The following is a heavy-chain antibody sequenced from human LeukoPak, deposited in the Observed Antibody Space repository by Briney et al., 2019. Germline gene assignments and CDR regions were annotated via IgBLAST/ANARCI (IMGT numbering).Heavy chain of an antibody. CDR2: ISSSRGTI. D-gene: IGHD6-13*01. CDR1: GFTFSSYS. CDR3: ARVIAASRGAYFYYYMDV. J-gene: IGHJ6*03. Sequence: GGSLRLSCAASGFTFSSYSMNWVRQAPGKGLEWVSYISSSRGTIYYADSVKGRFTISRDNAKNSLYLQMNNLRAEDTAVYYCARVIAASRGAYFYYYMDVWGKGTTVTVSS. V-gene: IGHV3-48*01.